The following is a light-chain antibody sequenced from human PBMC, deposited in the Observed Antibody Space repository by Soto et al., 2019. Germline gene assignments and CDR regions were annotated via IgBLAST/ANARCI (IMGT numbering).Light chain of an antibody. V-gene: IGKV1-9*01. CDR3: QQIDSYPRT. CDR1: QGISSS. J-gene: IGKJ1*01. Sequence: QLTQSPSSLSASVGDRVTITCRAGQGISSSLAWYQQKPGKAPNLLISAASTLQTGVPSRFSGSGSGTDFALTISSLQPEDFATYYCQQIDSYPRTFGQRTKVEIK. CDR2: AAS.